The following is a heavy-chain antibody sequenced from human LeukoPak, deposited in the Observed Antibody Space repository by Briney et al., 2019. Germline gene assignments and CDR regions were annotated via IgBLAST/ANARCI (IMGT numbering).Heavy chain of an antibody. V-gene: IGHV3-7*01. J-gene: IGHJ2*01. CDR2: IKQDGSEK. CDR1: GFTFSSYW. Sequence: PGGSLRLSCAASGFTFSSYWMSWVRQAPGKGLEWVANIKQDGSEKYYVDSVKGRFTISRDNAKNSLYLQMNSLRAEDTAVYYCARVSEDIVLSWYFDLWGRGTLVTVSS. CDR3: ARVSEDIVLSWYFDL. D-gene: IGHD2-8*02.